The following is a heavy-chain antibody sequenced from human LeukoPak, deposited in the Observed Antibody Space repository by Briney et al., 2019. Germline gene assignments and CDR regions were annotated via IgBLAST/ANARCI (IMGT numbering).Heavy chain of an antibody. J-gene: IGHJ3*02. D-gene: IGHD1-26*01. Sequence: SETLPLTCTVSGYSISSGYYWGWIRPPPGKGLEWIGSIYHSGSTYYNPSLKSRVTISVDTSKNQFSLKLSSVTAADTAVYYCARHSYGLAFDIWGQGTMVTVSS. CDR1: GYSISSGYY. CDR3: ARHSYGLAFDI. CDR2: IYHSGST. V-gene: IGHV4-38-2*02.